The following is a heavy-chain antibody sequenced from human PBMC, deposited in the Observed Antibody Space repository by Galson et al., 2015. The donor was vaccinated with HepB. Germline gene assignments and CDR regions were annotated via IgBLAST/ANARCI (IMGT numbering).Heavy chain of an antibody. V-gene: IGHV3-48*04. J-gene: IGHJ4*02. CDR2: ISSSSTPT. CDR3: ARGYSKSWFSGLGY. D-gene: IGHD5-12*01. Sequence: SLRLSCAASTFIFSTYSMNWVRQAPGKGLEWISYISSSSTPTYYADSVKGRFTISRDNAKNSLYLQMNSLRAEDTAMYYCARGYSKSWFSGLGYWGQGTLVTVSS. CDR1: TFIFSTYS.